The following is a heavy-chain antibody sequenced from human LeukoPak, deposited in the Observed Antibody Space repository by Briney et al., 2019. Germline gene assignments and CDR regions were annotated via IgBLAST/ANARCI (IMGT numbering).Heavy chain of an antibody. V-gene: IGHV3-74*01. Sequence: PGGSLRLSCAASGFTSSSYWMHWVRQAPGKGLVWVSRINSDGSSTSYADSVKGRFTISRDNAKNTLYLQMNSLRAEDTAVYYCASTGVTLMPDAFDIWGQGTMVTVSS. CDR3: ASTGVTLMPDAFDI. CDR2: INSDGSST. D-gene: IGHD3-10*01. J-gene: IGHJ3*02. CDR1: GFTSSSYW.